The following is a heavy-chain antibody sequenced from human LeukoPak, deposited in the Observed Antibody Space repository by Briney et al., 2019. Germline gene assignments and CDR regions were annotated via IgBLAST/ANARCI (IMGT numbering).Heavy chain of an antibody. Sequence: ASVKVSCKASGYTFTNYYMHRVRQAPGQGLEWMGIINPSGGSTSYAQKFQGRVTMTRDTSTSTVYMELSSLRSEDTAVYYCARDKRVWFGELLSTYFDYWGQGTLVTVSS. J-gene: IGHJ4*02. CDR2: INPSGGST. D-gene: IGHD3-10*01. CDR1: GYTFTNYY. V-gene: IGHV1-46*01. CDR3: ARDKRVWFGELLSTYFDY.